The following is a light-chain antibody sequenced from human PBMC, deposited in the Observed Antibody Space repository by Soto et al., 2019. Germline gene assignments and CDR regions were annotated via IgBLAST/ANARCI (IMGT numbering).Light chain of an antibody. J-gene: IGKJ5*01. CDR2: DAS. Sequence: DIQMTQSPSSLSASVGDRVTITCQASQDISNYLNWYQQKLGKAPKLLIYDASNLETGVPSRFSGSGSGTDFTFTSSSLQPEDIATYYCQQYSHLITFGQGTLLEIK. CDR3: QQYSHLIT. CDR1: QDISNY. V-gene: IGKV1-33*01.